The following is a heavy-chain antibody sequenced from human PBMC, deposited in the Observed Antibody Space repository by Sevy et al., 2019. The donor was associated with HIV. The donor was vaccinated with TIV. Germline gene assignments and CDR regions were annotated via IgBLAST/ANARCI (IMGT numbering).Heavy chain of an antibody. J-gene: IGHJ4*02. D-gene: IGHD1-1*01. CDR2: IWFDGSNT. CDR1: GFSFSWYW. CDR3: ARDLESYNYGAYGPSFMPDY. V-gene: IGHV3-33*07. Sequence: GGSLRLSCAASGFSFSWYWMSWVRQTPEKGLEWVAVIWFDGSNTFYADSVKGRFTISRDIAENTLHLQMNSLRAEDTAVYYCARDLESYNYGAYGPSFMPDYWGQGTVVTVSS.